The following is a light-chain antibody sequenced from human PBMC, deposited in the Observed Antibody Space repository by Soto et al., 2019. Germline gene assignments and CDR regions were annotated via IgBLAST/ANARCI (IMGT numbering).Light chain of an antibody. CDR2: DVT. V-gene: IGLV2-14*03. CDR1: SSDVGGFDY. J-gene: IGLJ3*02. CDR3: TSYSDGATLLV. Sequence: QSALTQPASVSGSPGQSITISCTGTSSDVGGFDYVSWFQHYPGKAPKLIIFDVTNRPSGISHRVSGSKSGNTASLTIAGLLTEGEADYYCTSYSDGATLLVFGGGTKVTVL.